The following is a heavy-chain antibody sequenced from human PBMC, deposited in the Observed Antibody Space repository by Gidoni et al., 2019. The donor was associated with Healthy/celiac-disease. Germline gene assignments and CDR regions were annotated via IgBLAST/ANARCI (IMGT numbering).Heavy chain of an antibody. D-gene: IGHD1-20*01. J-gene: IGHJ4*02. V-gene: IGHV1-2*06. CDR2: INPNSGGT. Sequence: QVQLVQSGAEVKKPGASVKVSCKASGYTFTGYYMHWARQAPGKGLEWMGRINPNSGGTNYAQKFQGRVTMTRDTSISTAYMELSRLRSDDTAVYYCASTLGGVTGTTSFDYWGQGTLVTVSS. CDR3: ASTLGGVTGTTSFDY. CDR1: GYTFTGYY.